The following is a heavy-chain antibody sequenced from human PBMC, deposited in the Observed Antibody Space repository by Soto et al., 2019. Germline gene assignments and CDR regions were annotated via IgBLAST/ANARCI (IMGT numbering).Heavy chain of an antibody. CDR1: GYTFTSYA. CDR3: ARGLVDIVATIHDAFDI. J-gene: IGHJ3*02. CDR2: INAGNGNT. Sequence: GASVKVSCKASGYTFTSYAMHWVRQAPGQRLEWMGWINAGNGNTKYSQKFQGRVTITRDTSASTAYMELSSLRSEDTAVYYCARGLVDIVATIHDAFDIWGQGTMVTVSS. D-gene: IGHD5-12*01. V-gene: IGHV1-3*01.